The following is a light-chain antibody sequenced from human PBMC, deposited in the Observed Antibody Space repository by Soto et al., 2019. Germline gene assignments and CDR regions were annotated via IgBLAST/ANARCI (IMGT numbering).Light chain of an antibody. CDR3: ATWDDSLNGVV. J-gene: IGLJ2*01. Sequence: QSVLTQPPSVSEAPRQRVTISSSGSSSNIGNNAVNWYQQLPGKAPKLLIYYNDLVPSGVSDRFSGSKSGTSASLAISGLQSEDEADYYCATWDDSLNGVVFGGGTKLTVL. V-gene: IGLV1-36*01. CDR1: SSNIGNNA. CDR2: YND.